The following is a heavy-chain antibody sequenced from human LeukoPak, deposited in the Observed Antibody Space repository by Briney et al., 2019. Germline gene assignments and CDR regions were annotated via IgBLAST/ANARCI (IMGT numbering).Heavy chain of an antibody. CDR1: GYSFTSYW. D-gene: IGHD1-26*01. V-gene: IGHV5-51*01. CDR3: ARQVKVVGATSFDY. J-gene: IGHJ4*02. Sequence: AGESLKISCKGSGYSFTSYWIGWVRQMPGKGLEWMEIIYPGDSDTRYSPSFQGQVTISADKSISTAYLQWSSLKASDTAMYYCARQVKVVGATSFDYWGQGTLVTVSS. CDR2: IYPGDSDT.